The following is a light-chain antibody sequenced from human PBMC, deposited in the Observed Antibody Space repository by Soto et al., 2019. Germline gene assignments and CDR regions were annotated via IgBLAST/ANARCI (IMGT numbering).Light chain of an antibody. CDR2: KVS. V-gene: IGLV2-23*02. Sequence: QSVLTQPASVSGSRGQSITISCTGTSSDIGSHNLVSWFQQYPGKAPKLIISKVSERPSGVSNRFSGSKSGNTAFLRISGIQAVDEADYYCCSYATSTTDVVFGGGTKLTVL. CDR1: SSDIGSHNL. CDR3: CSYATSTTDVV. J-gene: IGLJ3*02.